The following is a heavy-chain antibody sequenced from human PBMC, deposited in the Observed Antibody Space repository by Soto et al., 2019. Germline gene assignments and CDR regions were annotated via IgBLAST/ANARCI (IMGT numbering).Heavy chain of an antibody. CDR1: GGSISSSSYY. CDR3: ARRPVLLWFGELSESHYYYYYGMDV. D-gene: IGHD3-10*01. V-gene: IGHV4-39*01. Sequence: SETLSLTCTVSGGSISSSSYYWGWIRQPPGKGLEWIGSIYYSGSTYYNPSLKSRVTISVDTSKNQFSLKLSSVTAADTAVYYCARRPVLLWFGELSESHYYYYYGMDVWGQGTTVTVSS. CDR2: IYYSGST. J-gene: IGHJ6*02.